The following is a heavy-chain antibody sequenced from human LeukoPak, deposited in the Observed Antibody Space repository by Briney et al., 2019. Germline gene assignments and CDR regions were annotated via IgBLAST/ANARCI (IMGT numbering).Heavy chain of an antibody. V-gene: IGHV3-30*02. Sequence: GGSLRLSCAASGFTFSSYGMHWVRQAPGKGLEWVAFIRYDGSKKYYADSVKGRFTISRDNAKNTLYLQTNSLRAEDTAVYYCARAIAEDIDYWGQGTLVTVSS. J-gene: IGHJ4*02. CDR3: ARAIAEDIDY. CDR1: GFTFSSYG. CDR2: IRYDGSKK. D-gene: IGHD6-13*01.